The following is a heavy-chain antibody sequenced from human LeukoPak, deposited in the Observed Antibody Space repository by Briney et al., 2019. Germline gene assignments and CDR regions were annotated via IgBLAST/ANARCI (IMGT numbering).Heavy chain of an antibody. V-gene: IGHV1-2*02. CDR3: VREKSGNKNWFDP. Sequence: ASVKVSCKASGYSFTGYYMHWVRQAPGQGLEWMGWINPNGGGTNYAQKFQGRVTMTRDTSISTAYMELNRLRSDDTAVYYCVREKSGNKNWFDPWGQGTLVDVSS. CDR1: GYSFTGYY. J-gene: IGHJ5*01. D-gene: IGHD5-12*01. CDR2: INPNGGGT.